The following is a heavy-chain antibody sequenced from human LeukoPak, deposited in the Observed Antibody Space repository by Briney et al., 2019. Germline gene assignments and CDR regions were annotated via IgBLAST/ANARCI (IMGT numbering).Heavy chain of an antibody. D-gene: IGHD5-24*01. J-gene: IGHJ4*02. CDR1: GYTFTSYG. Sequence: ASVKVSRKASGYTFTSYGISWVRQAPGQGLEWMGWISAYNGNTNYAQKLQGRVTMTTDTSTSTAYMELRSLRSDDTAVYYCARARGTITGGYFDYWGQGTLVTVSS. CDR3: ARARGTITGGYFDY. V-gene: IGHV1-18*01. CDR2: ISAYNGNT.